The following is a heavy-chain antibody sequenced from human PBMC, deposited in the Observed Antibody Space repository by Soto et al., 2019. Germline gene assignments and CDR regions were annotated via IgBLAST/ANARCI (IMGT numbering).Heavy chain of an antibody. V-gene: IGHV5-51*01. CDR3: ARHRGYSDY. J-gene: IGHJ4*01. CDR1: GYSFSSYW. D-gene: IGHD5-12*01. Sequence: LGESLKISCKASGYSFSSYWIAWVRQMPGKGLEWMGTIHPADSDTRYSPSFQGQVTISADKSINTAYLQWSSLKASDTAMYYCARHRGYSDYWGHGTLVTVPQ. CDR2: IHPADSDT.